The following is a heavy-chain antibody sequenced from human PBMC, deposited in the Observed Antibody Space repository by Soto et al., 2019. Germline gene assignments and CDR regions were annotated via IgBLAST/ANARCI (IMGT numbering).Heavy chain of an antibody. CDR2: INPKSGGT. CDR3: ARGLYSSTAYVFDS. V-gene: IGHV1-2*02. D-gene: IGHD6-13*01. J-gene: IGHJ4*02. Sequence: QVQLVQSGAEVRKPGASVKVSCNVTGYTFSGHYLHWVRQAPGQGLEWMGWINPKSGGTNYAQKFQDRFTMTADTSVSAASMVLTSLRYDDTAVFYCARGLYSSTAYVFDSWGQGTLVTVSS. CDR1: GYTFSGHY.